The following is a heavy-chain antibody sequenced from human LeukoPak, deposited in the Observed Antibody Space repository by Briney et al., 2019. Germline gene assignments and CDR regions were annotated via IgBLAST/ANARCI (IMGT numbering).Heavy chain of an antibody. CDR1: GFTFSSYA. J-gene: IGHJ4*02. V-gene: IGHV3-23*01. D-gene: IGHD1-26*01. CDR3: ANDYGGSFSQLEY. Sequence: PGGSLRLSCAASGFTFSSYAMSWVRQAPGKGLEWVSTIKGSGSSTYYADSVKGRFTISRDNPKNTLFLQMNSLRAEDTAVYYCANDYGGSFSQLEYWGQGTLVTVSS. CDR2: IKGSGSST.